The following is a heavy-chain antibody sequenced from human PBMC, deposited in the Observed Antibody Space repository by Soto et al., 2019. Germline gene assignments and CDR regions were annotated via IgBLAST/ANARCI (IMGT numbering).Heavy chain of an antibody. CDR3: AIRTKVTTRLGY. D-gene: IGHD4-17*01. V-gene: IGHV4-4*02. CDR2: IYHSGST. Sequence: QVQLQESGPGLVKPSGTLSLTCAVSGGSISSSNWWSWVRQPPGKGLECIAEIYHSGSTNYNPSLKRRLTLSVDKSKNQFSLKLSSVTAADTAVYYCAIRTKVTTRLGYWGQGTLVTVSS. CDR1: GGSISSSNW. J-gene: IGHJ4*02.